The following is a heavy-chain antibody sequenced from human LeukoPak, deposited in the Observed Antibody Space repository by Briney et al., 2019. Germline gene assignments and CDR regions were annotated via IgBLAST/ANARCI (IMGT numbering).Heavy chain of an antibody. V-gene: IGHV1-46*01. D-gene: IGHD3-22*01. CDR2: INPSGGST. Sequence: GASVKVSCKASGYTFTSYYMHWVRQAPGQGLEWMGIINPSGGSTSCAQKFQGRVTMTRDTSTSTVYMELSSLRSEDTAVYYCARGDYYDSSGYYYYFDYWGQGTLVTVSS. CDR1: GYTFTSYY. CDR3: ARGDYYDSSGYYYYFDY. J-gene: IGHJ4*02.